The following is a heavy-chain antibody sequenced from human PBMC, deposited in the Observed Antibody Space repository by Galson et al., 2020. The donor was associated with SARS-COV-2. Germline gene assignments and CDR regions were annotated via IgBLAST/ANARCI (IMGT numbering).Heavy chain of an antibody. D-gene: IGHD3-3*01. CDR3: ARSPRSRITIFGVVAHFDY. CDR1: GGTISSGDYY. V-gene: IGHV4-30-4*01. J-gene: IGHJ4*02. Sequence: SETLSLTCTVSGGTISSGDYYWSWIRQHPGKGLEWIGYIYYSGSTYYTPSLKSRVTKSVDTSKNQFSLKLSSVTAADTAVYYCARSPRSRITIFGVVAHFDYWGQGTLVTVSS. CDR2: IYYSGST.